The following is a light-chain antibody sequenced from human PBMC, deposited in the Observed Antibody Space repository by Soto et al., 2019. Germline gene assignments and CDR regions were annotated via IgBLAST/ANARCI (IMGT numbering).Light chain of an antibody. V-gene: IGKV1-33*01. CDR3: QPYDNLLL. Sequence: DIQMTQSPSSLSASVGDRVTITCQASQDISNYLNWYQQKPGKAPKLLIYDASNLETGVPSRFSGSGSGTDFTFTISSLQPEDIATYYCQPYDNLLLFGQGTKLEIK. J-gene: IGKJ2*01. CDR2: DAS. CDR1: QDISNY.